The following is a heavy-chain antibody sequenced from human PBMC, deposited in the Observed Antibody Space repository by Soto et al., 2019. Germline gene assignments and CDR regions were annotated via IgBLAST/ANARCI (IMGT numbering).Heavy chain of an antibody. D-gene: IGHD6-6*01. CDR1: GGTFSSYA. J-gene: IGHJ6*02. V-gene: IGHV1-69*06. CDR2: IIPIFGTA. Sequence: QVQLVQSGAEVKKPGSSVKVSCKASGGTFSSYAISWVRQAPGQGLEWMGGIIPIFGTANYEQKFQGRVTITADKSTSTAYMELSSLRSEDTGVYYCARGLEGIAARPHGMDVWGQGTTVTVSS. CDR3: ARGLEGIAARPHGMDV.